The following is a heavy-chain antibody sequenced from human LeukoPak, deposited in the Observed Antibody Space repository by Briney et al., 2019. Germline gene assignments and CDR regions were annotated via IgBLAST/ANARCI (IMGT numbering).Heavy chain of an antibody. V-gene: IGHV4-39*07. J-gene: IGHJ4*02. CDR1: GASVSGSAYY. CDR3: ARGGSGFGLNTRFDY. CDR2: IYYSGST. Sequence: SETLSLTCTVSGASVSGSAYYWGWIRQPPGKGLEWIGNIYYSGSTYYNESLESRVTISIDTSKNQFSLKLSSVTAADTAVYYCARGGSGFGLNTRFDYWGQGTLVTVSS. D-gene: IGHD3-10*01.